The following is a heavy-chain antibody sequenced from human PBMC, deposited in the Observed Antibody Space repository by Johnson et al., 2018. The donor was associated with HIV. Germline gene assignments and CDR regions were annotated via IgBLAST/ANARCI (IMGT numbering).Heavy chain of an antibody. D-gene: IGHD3-22*01. J-gene: IGHJ3*02. CDR3: TTWPYYYDTSEDAFDI. Sequence: VQLVESGGGVVQPGGSLRLSCAASGLTFSNYGSHWVRQAPGKGLEWVGRIKSKTDGGTTDYAAPVKGRFTISRDDSKNTLYLQMNSLKTEDTAVYNCTTWPYYYDTSEDAFDIWGQGTMVTVSS. CDR1: GLTFSNYG. V-gene: IGHV3-15*01. CDR2: IKSKTDGGTT.